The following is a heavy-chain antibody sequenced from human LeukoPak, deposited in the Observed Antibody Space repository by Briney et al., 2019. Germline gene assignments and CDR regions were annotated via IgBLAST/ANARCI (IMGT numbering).Heavy chain of an antibody. Sequence: PGGSLRLSCAASGFTFGSYSMTWVRQAPGKGLEWVSLIDSNSNFMNYADSVKGRFTISRDNAKNSPYLQMNSLRAEDTAVYYCAELGITMIGGVWGKRTTVTISS. CDR1: GFTFGSYS. V-gene: IGHV3-21*01. D-gene: IGHD3-10*02. J-gene: IGHJ6*04. CDR2: IDSNSNFM. CDR3: AELGITMIGGV.